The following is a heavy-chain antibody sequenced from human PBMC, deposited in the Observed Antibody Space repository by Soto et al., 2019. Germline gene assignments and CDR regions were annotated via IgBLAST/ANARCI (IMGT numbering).Heavy chain of an antibody. CDR3: ARAGVVAKPAISY. D-gene: IGHD3-3*01. Sequence: ASVKVSCKASGYTFTSYAMHWVRQAPGQRLEWMGWINAGNGNTKYSQKFQGRVTITRDTSASTAYMELSSLRSEDTAVYYSARAGVVAKPAISYWGQGTLVTVSS. V-gene: IGHV1-3*01. CDR2: INAGNGNT. CDR1: GYTFTSYA. J-gene: IGHJ4*02.